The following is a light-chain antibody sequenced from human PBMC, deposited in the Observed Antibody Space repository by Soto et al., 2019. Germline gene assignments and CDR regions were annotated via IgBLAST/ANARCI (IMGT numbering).Light chain of an antibody. CDR2: YDD. V-gene: IGLV1-36*01. Sequence: QLVLTQPPSVSGAPRQRVTISCSGSSSNIGKNAVNWYQQVPGKAPKLLIYYDDMVPSGVSDRFSGFKSGTSASLAISGLQSEDEADYFCSSWDDSLNGLVFGGGTKLTVL. CDR1: SSNIGKNA. J-gene: IGLJ2*01. CDR3: SSWDDSLNGLV.